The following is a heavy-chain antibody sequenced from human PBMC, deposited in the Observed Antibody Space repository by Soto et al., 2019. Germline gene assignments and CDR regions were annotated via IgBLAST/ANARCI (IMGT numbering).Heavy chain of an antibody. CDR1: GGSFSGYY. V-gene: IGHV4-34*01. J-gene: IGHJ4*02. CDR2: INHSGST. CDR3: ARGQSSSWDYYFDY. D-gene: IGHD6-13*01. Sequence: LSLTCAVYGGSFSGYYWSWIRQPPGKGLEWIGEINHSGSTNYNPSLKSRVTISVDTSKNQFSLKLSSVTAADTAVYYCARGQSSSWDYYFDYWGQGTLVTV.